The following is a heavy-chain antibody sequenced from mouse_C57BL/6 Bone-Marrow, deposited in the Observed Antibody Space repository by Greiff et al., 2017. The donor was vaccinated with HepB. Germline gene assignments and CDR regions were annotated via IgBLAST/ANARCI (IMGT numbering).Heavy chain of an antibody. V-gene: IGHV5-17*01. CDR1: GFTFSDYG. Sequence: EVQLVESGGGLVKPGGSLKLSCAASGFTFSDYGMHWVRRAPEKGLKWVAYISSGSSTIYYEQTVKGRFTISRDNAKNTLFLQMTSLRSADTAMYYCARRIYYYGSSYDYYAMDYWGQGTSVTVSS. CDR3: ARRIYYYGSSYDYYAMDY. CDR2: ISSGSSTI. D-gene: IGHD1-1*01. J-gene: IGHJ4*01.